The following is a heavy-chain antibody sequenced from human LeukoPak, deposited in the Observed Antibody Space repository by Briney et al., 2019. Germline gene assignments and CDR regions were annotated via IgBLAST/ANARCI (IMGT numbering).Heavy chain of an antibody. CDR3: AKHLTPLGLVGAFDI. CDR1: GFKFSSYG. Sequence: PGRSLRLSCATSGFKFSSYGMHWVRQAPGNGLEWVAVIWYDGSKKYYADSVKGRFTISRDNSKNSLYLQMNSLRAEDTALYYCAKHLTPLGLVGAFDIWGQGTMVTVSS. J-gene: IGHJ3*02. D-gene: IGHD2-15*01. CDR2: IWYDGSKK. V-gene: IGHV3-33*06.